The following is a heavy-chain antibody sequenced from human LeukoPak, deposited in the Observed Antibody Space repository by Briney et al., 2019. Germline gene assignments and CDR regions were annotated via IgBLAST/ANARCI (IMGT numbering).Heavy chain of an antibody. J-gene: IGHJ2*01. CDR3: ARVPVADWNYVSWYFDL. D-gene: IGHD1-7*01. Sequence: GGSLRLSRAASGFTFSDYYMSWIRQAPGKGLEWVSYISSSSSYTNYADSVKGRFTISRDNAKNSLYLQMNSLRAEDTAVYYCARVPVADWNYVSWYFDLWGRGTLVTVSS. CDR1: GFTFSDYY. V-gene: IGHV3-11*05. CDR2: ISSSSSYT.